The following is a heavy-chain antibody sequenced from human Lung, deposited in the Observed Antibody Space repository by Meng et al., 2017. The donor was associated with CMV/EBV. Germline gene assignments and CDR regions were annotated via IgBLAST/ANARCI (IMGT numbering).Heavy chain of an antibody. CDR2: IGSPGDT. D-gene: IGHD2-8*01. CDR3: AKDDTSGNGVYDAFDI. J-gene: IGHJ3*02. Sequence: LTXXAAGFTFSVHAMSWVRQAPGKGLKWVSTIGSPGDTFYADSVRGRFTISRDNSENTLYLQMNSLRAEDTAVYYCAKDDTSGNGVYDAFDIWGQGTMVXVSS. V-gene: IGHV3-23*01. CDR1: GFTFSVHA.